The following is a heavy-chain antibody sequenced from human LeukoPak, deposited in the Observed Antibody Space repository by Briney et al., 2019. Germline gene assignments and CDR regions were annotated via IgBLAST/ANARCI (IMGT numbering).Heavy chain of an antibody. CDR2: IILIFGTA. CDR1: GGTFSSYA. D-gene: IGHD1-1*01. Sequence: ASVKVSCKASGGTFSSYAISWVRQAPGQGLEWVGGIILIFGTANYAQKFQGRVTITADESTNTAYMELSSLRSEDTAVYYCAKDLPRAGILAGYYFDYWGQGTLVTVSS. CDR3: AKDLPRAGILAGYYFDY. V-gene: IGHV1-69*13. J-gene: IGHJ4*02.